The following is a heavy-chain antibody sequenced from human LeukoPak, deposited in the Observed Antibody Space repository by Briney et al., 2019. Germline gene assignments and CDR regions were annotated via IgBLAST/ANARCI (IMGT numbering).Heavy chain of an antibody. CDR2: IYPGDPDT. D-gene: IGHD6-13*01. J-gene: IGHJ4*02. CDR3: ARMVNIAAGGPDY. CDR1: GYSFTSYW. V-gene: IGHV5-51*01. Sequence: GESLKISCKGSGYSFTSYWIGWVRQMPAKGLERMGIIYPGDPDTRYSPSFQGQVTISADKSISTAYLQWSSLKASDTAMYYCARMVNIAAGGPDYWGQGTLVTVSS.